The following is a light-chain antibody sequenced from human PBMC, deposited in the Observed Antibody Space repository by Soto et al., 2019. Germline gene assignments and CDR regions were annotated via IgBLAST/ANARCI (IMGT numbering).Light chain of an antibody. CDR2: GAS. CDR1: QGISSY. J-gene: IGKJ1*01. Sequence: DIQLTQSPSFLSASVGDRVTITCRASQGISSYLAWYQQKPGKAPKLLIYGASTLQSGVPSRFSGSGSGTEFTLTFSSLQPEDFATYYCQQLNSYPRTFGQGTKVEIK. V-gene: IGKV1-9*01. CDR3: QQLNSYPRT.